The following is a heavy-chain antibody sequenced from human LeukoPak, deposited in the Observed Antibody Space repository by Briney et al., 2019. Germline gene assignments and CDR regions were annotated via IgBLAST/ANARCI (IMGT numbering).Heavy chain of an antibody. J-gene: IGHJ3*02. CDR3: ARGLSMSGAFDI. D-gene: IGHD3-22*01. V-gene: IGHV4-34*01. CDR1: GGSFIGYY. CDR2: INHSGST. Sequence: PSETLSLTCAVYGGSFIGYYWTWIRQPPGRGLEWIGEINHSGSTNYNPSLKSRVTISVDTSNKQFSLKLSSVTAADTAVYYCARGLSMSGAFDIWGQGTMVTVSS.